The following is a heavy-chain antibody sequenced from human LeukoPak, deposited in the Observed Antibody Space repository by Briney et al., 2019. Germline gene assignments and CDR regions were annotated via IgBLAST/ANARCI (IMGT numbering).Heavy chain of an antibody. D-gene: IGHD6-19*01. V-gene: IGHV1-18*01. J-gene: IGHJ4*02. CDR1: GYTFTSYG. CDR3: ARDQTSSVWKGSFDY. CDR2: ISAYNGNT. Sequence: GASVKVSCKASGYTFTSYGISWVRQAPGQGLEWMGWISAYNGNTNYAQKLQGRVTMTTDTSTSTAYMELRSLRSDDTAVYYCARDQTSSVWKGSFDYWGQGTLVTVSS.